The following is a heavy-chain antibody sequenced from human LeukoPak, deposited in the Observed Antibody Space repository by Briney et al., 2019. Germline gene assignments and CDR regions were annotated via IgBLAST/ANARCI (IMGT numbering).Heavy chain of an antibody. J-gene: IGHJ4*02. Sequence: GASVKVSCKASGGTFSSYAISWVRQAHGQGLEWMGRIIPILGIANYAQKFQGRVTITADKSTSTAYMELSSLRSEDTAVYYCARVGEYSGEYYFDYWGQGTLVTVSS. D-gene: IGHD5-12*01. CDR1: GGTFSSYA. CDR3: ARVGEYSGEYYFDY. V-gene: IGHV1-69*04. CDR2: IIPILGIA.